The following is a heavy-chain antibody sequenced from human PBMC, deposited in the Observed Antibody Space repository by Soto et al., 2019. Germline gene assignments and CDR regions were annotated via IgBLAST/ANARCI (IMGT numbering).Heavy chain of an antibody. J-gene: IGHJ4*02. CDR2: ISSSSSTI. CDR1: GFTFSSYS. V-gene: IGHV3-48*02. D-gene: IGHD4-17*01. CDR3: AGGEDYAGGGS. Sequence: EVQLVESGGGLVQPGGSLRLSCAASGFTFSSYSMNWVRQAPGKGLEWVSYISSSSSTIYYADSVKGRFTISRDNAKNSLYPQMHSLRDEDTAVYYWAGGEDYAGGGSWGQGTLVSVCS.